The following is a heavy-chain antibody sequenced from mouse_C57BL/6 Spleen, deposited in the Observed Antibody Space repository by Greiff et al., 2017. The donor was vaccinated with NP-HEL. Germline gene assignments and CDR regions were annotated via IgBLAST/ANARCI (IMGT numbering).Heavy chain of an antibody. CDR3: ARIDYYAMDY. CDR1: GYSITSGYY. V-gene: IGHV3-6*01. CDR2: ISYDGSN. J-gene: IGHJ4*01. Sequence: DVQLQESGPGLVKPSQSLSLTCSVTGYSITSGYYWNWIRQFPGNKLEWMGYISYDGSNNYIPSLKNRISITRDTSKNQFFLKLNSVTTEDTATYYCARIDYYAMDYWGQGTSVTVSS.